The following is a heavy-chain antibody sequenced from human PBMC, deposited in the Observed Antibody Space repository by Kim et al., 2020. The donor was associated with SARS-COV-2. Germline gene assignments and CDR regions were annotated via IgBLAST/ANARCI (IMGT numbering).Heavy chain of an antibody. CDR3: ARERVAAAGRVFDY. CDR1: GDSVSSTSAV. CDR2: TYYRSKWSN. Sequence: SQTLSLTCAISGDSVSSTSAVWNWIRQSPSRGLGWLGRTYYRSKWSNDSAVSVKSRITNNPDTSKNQFSLQLNSVTPGDTAVYYCARERVAAAGRVFDYWGQGTLVTVS. J-gene: IGHJ4*02. D-gene: IGHD6-13*01. V-gene: IGHV6-1*01.